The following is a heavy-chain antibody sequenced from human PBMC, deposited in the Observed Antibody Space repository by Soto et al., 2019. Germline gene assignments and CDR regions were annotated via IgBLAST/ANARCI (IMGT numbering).Heavy chain of an antibody. CDR1: GYTFTTYG. J-gene: IGHJ4*02. CDR3: ARGPTDYYDNSGDYFLDY. D-gene: IGHD3-22*01. CDR2: ISTYNGNT. Sequence: QVQLVQSGAEVKKPGASVKVSCKASGYTFTTYGMSWVRQAPGQGLDWMGWISTYNGNTKYAKRLQGRVTMTTDTTTSTAYMELRSLRSDDTAVYYCARGPTDYYDNSGDYFLDYWGQGTLVTVSS. V-gene: IGHV1-18*01.